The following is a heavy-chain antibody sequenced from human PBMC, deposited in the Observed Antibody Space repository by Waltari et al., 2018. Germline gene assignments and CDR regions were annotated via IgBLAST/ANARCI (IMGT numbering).Heavy chain of an antibody. D-gene: IGHD3-10*01. CDR1: GGSISSYY. CDR2: INYSGST. Sequence: QVQLQESGPGLVKPSETLSLTCTVSGGSISSYYWSWIRQHPGKGLEWIGYINYSGSTTYNPARKGRVTISVDTSKNQFSLKLSSVTAADTAVYYCARSGSGSYLPGYYYYGMDVWGQGTTVTVSS. V-gene: IGHV4-59*01. J-gene: IGHJ6*02. CDR3: ARSGSGSYLPGYYYYGMDV.